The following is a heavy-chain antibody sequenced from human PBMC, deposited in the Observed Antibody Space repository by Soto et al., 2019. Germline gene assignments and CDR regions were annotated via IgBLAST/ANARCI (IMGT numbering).Heavy chain of an antibody. CDR1: GYTFTSYG. D-gene: IGHD2-2*02. CDR3: ASSFTVPXAIGY. J-gene: IGHJ4*02. Sequence: GASVKVSCKASGYTFTSYGISWVRQAPGQGLEWMGWISAYNGNTNYAQKLQGRVTMTTDTSTSTAYMELSSLRSEDTAVYYCASSFTVPXAIGYWGQGTLVTVSS. V-gene: IGHV1-18*01. CDR2: ISAYNGNT.